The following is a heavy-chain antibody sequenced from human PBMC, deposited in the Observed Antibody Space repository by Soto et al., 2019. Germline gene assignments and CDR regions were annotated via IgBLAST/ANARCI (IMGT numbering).Heavy chain of an antibody. V-gene: IGHV3-53*04. CDR3: ATDPFGSGGSYY. CDR1: GFTVSRNY. Sequence: DVSLVESGGGLVLPGGSLTLSCAVSGFTVSRNYMNWVRQAPGKGLEWVSIIYGDGTSHYAGSVKGRFTISRHNSKNTLYLQLKSLSPEDTAVYYCATDPFGSGGSYYWGQGTLVTVAS. D-gene: IGHD3-10*01. CDR2: IYGDGTS. J-gene: IGHJ4*02.